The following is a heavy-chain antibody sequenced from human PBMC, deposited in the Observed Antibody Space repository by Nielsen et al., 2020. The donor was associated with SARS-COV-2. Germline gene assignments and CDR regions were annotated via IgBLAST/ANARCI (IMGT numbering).Heavy chain of an antibody. V-gene: IGHV1-18*01. CDR2: ISAYNGNT. J-gene: IGHJ3*02. Sequence: WVRQAPGQGLEWMGWISAYNGNTNYAQKLQGRVTMTTDTSTSTAYMELRSLRSDDTAVYYCARGSTRWLVRSDAFDIWGQGTMVTVSS. D-gene: IGHD6-19*01. CDR3: ARGSTRWLVRSDAFDI.